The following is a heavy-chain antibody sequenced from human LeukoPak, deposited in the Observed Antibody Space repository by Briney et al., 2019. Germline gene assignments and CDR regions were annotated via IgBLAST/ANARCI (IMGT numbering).Heavy chain of an antibody. CDR2: IYSGGST. CDR3: ARDGAVLTGYYDY. Sequence: GGSLRLSCAASGFTVSSNYLSWVRQAPGKGLEWVSTIYSGGSTYYADSVTGRFTISRDNSKNTLYLQMNSLRADDTAVCYCARDGAVLTGYYDYWGQGTLVTVSS. V-gene: IGHV3-66*01. J-gene: IGHJ4*02. D-gene: IGHD3-9*01. CDR1: GFTVSSNY.